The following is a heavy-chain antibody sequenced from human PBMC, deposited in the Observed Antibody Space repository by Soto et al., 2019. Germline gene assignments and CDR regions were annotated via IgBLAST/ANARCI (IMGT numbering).Heavy chain of an antibody. Sequence: SQTLSLTCAISGDSVSSNSSAWNWIRQSPSRGLEWLGRTYYRSKWYNDYAVSVKSRITINPETSKNQFSLQLNSVTPEDTAVYFCVILYYFNSSGLTWFDPWGLGTLVTVSS. CDR3: VILYYFNSSGLTWFDP. V-gene: IGHV6-1*01. J-gene: IGHJ5*02. CDR1: GDSVSSNSSA. D-gene: IGHD3-22*01. CDR2: TYYRSKWYN.